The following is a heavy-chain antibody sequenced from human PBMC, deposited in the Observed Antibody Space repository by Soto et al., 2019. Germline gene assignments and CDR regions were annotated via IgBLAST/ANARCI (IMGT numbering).Heavy chain of an antibody. V-gene: IGHV3-23*01. J-gene: IGHJ4*02. CDR1: GFTFSSYA. Sequence: GGSLRLSCAASGFTFSSYAMNWVRQAPGKGLEWVSGISASDGTTNYADSVKGRFTISRDNSKNTVFLQMDNLRAEDTAIYYCAKDASVVPAATFHYWGQGTLGTVSS. CDR3: AKDASVVPAATFHY. CDR2: ISASDGTT. D-gene: IGHD2-2*01.